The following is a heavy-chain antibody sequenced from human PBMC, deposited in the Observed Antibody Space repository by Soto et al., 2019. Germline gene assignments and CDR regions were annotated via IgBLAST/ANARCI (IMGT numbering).Heavy chain of an antibody. V-gene: IGHV4-59*08. CDR3: ARHNYGSGSTYFDY. J-gene: IGHJ4*02. D-gene: IGHD3-10*01. CDR2: IYYSGST. Sequence: PSETLSLTCTVSGGSIISYYWSWILQPPGKGLEWIGYIYYSGSTNYNPSLKSRVTISVDTSKNQFSLKLNSMTAADTAVYYCARHNYGSGSTYFDYWGQGTLVTVS. CDR1: GGSIISYY.